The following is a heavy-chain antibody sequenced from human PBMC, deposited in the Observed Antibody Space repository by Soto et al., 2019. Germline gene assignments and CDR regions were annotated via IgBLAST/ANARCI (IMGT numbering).Heavy chain of an antibody. J-gene: IGHJ4*02. CDR1: GFSFSSAW. D-gene: IGHD1-1*01. CDR3: TTGSNEGY. Sequence: EVQLLESGGGLVKPGGSLRLSCAASGFSFSSAWMNWVRQAPGKGLEWVGRVRTKPEGETTDYPAPVKGRITISRDDSKTKLYLQMTSLKLEDTDVYYCTTGSNEGYWGQGTLVTVS. CDR2: VRTKPEGETT. V-gene: IGHV3-15*07.